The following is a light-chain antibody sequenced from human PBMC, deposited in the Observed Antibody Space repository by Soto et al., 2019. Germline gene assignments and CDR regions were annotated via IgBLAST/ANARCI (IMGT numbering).Light chain of an antibody. Sequence: DIQMTQSPSTLSASVGDRVTITCRASQSISSWLAGYQQKPGKAHKLLIYKASSLESGVPSRFSGSGSGTEITLTISSLQPDDFATYYCQQYNSYPSFGGGTKVEIK. V-gene: IGKV1-5*03. CDR2: KAS. CDR1: QSISSW. CDR3: QQYNSYPS. J-gene: IGKJ4*01.